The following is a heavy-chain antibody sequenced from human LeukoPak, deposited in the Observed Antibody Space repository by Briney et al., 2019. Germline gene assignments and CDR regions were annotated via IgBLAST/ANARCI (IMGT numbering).Heavy chain of an antibody. J-gene: IGHJ4*02. V-gene: IGHV4-34*01. CDR2: INHSGST. CDR3: ARGRDDYVWGSYRYTGPVYFDY. D-gene: IGHD3-16*02. Sequence: SETLSLTCAVYGGSFSGYYWSWIRQPPGEGLEWIGEINHSGSTNYNPSLKSRVTISVDTSKNQFSLKLSSVTAADTAVYYCARGRDDYVWGSYRYTGPVYFDYWGQGTLVTVSS. CDR1: GGSFSGYY.